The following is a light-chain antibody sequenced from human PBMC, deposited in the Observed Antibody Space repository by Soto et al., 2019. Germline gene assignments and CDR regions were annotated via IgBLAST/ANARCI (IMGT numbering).Light chain of an antibody. V-gene: IGKV1-39*01. CDR3: KQNYSTPYT. J-gene: IGKJ2*01. Sequence: IQLAQSPSSLSASVGAGVTVTGRACQDISSFLAWYQQKPGKAPKLMIYAEYSLQSGVKSRFSGSGSGTDFTLTISSLQPEDFATYYCKQNYSTPYTFGQGTKVDIK. CDR1: QDISSF. CDR2: AEY.